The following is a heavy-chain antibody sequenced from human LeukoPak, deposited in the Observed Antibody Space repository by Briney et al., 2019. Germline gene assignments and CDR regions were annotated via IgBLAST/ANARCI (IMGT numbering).Heavy chain of an antibody. CDR1: GFTFSSYG. Sequence: GGTLRLSCGASGFTFSSYGMTWVRQAPGKGLEWVSNISGGSGNTYYADSVKGRFTISRDNSKNTLYLQMNSLRAEDTAVYYCAKSGLNRFDYWGQGTLVTVSS. CDR3: AKSGLNRFDY. D-gene: IGHD2-15*01. V-gene: IGHV3-23*01. CDR2: ISGGSGNT. J-gene: IGHJ4*02.